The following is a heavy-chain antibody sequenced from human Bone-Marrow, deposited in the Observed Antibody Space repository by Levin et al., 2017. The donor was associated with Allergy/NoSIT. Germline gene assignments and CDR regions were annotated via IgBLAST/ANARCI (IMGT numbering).Heavy chain of an antibody. CDR2: IYYSGST. CDR3: ASTGIQLWSGSDY. J-gene: IGHJ4*02. V-gene: IGHV4-30-4*01. CDR1: GGSISSGDYY. D-gene: IGHD5-18*01. Sequence: SETLSLTCTVSGGSISSGDYYWSWIRQPPGKGLEWIGYIYYSGSTYYNPSLKSRVTISVDTSKNQFSLKLSSVTAADTAVYYCASTGIQLWSGSDYWGQGTLVTVSS.